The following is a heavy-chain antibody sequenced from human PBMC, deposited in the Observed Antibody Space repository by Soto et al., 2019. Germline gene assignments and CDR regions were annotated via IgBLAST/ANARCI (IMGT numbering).Heavy chain of an antibody. CDR2: IKQDGSEK. CDR3: SRVIPMGGY. D-gene: IGHD2-15*01. J-gene: IGHJ4*02. Sequence: EVQLVESGGGLVQPGGSLRLSCAASGFRFSDYWMYWVRQPPGKGLEWVANIKQDGSEKYYVDSVKGRFTISRDNARNSLFLQMDSRRAEDTAVYFWSRVIPMGGYWGQGTLVTVSS. CDR1: GFRFSDYW. V-gene: IGHV3-7*01.